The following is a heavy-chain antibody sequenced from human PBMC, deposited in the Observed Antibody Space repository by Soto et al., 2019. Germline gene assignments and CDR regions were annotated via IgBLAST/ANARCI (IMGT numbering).Heavy chain of an antibody. J-gene: IGHJ4*02. Sequence: SETLPLTCTVSGGSISSYYWSWIRQPPGKGLEWIGYIYYSGSTNYNPSLKSRVTISVDTSKNQFSLKLSSVTAADTAVYYCARDYYGSGSPPLGYWGQGTLVTVSS. D-gene: IGHD3-10*01. CDR1: GGSISSYY. CDR2: IYYSGST. CDR3: ARDYYGSGSPPLGY. V-gene: IGHV4-59*01.